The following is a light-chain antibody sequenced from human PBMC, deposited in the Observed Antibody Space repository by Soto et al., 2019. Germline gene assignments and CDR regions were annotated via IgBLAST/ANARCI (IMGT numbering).Light chain of an antibody. J-gene: IGLJ1*01. V-gene: IGLV2-23*02. Sequence: QSALTQPASVSGSPGQSITISCTGTSSDVGSYNLVSWYQQHPGKAPKLMIYEVNKRPSEVSNRFSGSKSGNTASLTISGLQAEDEADYYCCSYARSSTLYVFGSGTKVTVL. CDR2: EVN. CDR3: CSYARSSTLYV. CDR1: SSDVGSYNL.